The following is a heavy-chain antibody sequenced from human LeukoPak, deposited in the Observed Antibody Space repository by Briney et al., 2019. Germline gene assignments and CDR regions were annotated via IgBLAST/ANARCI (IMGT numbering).Heavy chain of an antibody. CDR3: ARGHGYLVFDY. J-gene: IGHJ4*02. V-gene: IGHV3-48*03. Sequence: GGSLRLSCAASGFTFSSYEMNWVRQAPGKGLEWVSYISSSGSTIYYADSVKGRFTISRDNAKNSLYLQMNSLRAEDTAVYYCARGHGYLVFDYWGQGTLVTVSS. CDR1: GFTFSSYE. D-gene: IGHD5-18*01. CDR2: ISSSGSTI.